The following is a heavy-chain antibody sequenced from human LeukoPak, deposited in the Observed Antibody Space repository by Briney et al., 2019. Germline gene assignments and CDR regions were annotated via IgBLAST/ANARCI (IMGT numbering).Heavy chain of an antibody. Sequence: PGGSLRLSCAASGFTFSSYAMSWVRQAPGKGLEWVSAISGSGGSTYYADSVKGRFTISRDNSKNTLYLQMNSLRAEDTAVYYCAKVGRRRWLGSRFDYWGQGTLVTVSS. CDR1: GFTFSSYA. V-gene: IGHV3-23*01. CDR3: AKVGRRRWLGSRFDY. J-gene: IGHJ4*02. D-gene: IGHD6-19*01. CDR2: ISGSGGST.